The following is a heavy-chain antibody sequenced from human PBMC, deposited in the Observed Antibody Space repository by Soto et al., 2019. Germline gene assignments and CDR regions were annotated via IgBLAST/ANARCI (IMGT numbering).Heavy chain of an antibody. Sequence: QVQLVESGGGVVQPGRSLRLSCAASGFTFSSYGMLWVRQAPGKGLEWVAVISYDGSNKYYADSVKGRFTISRDNSKNTLYLQMNSLRAEDTAVYYCAKDTSGEQQLVRRRYYNGMDVWGQGTTVTVSS. D-gene: IGHD6-13*01. CDR1: GFTFSSYG. J-gene: IGHJ6*02. V-gene: IGHV3-30*18. CDR3: AKDTSGEQQLVRRRYYNGMDV. CDR2: ISYDGSNK.